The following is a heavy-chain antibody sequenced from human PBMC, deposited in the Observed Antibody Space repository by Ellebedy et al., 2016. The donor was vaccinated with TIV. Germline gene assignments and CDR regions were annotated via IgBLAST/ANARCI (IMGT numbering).Heavy chain of an antibody. CDR3: ARDFDSLYAFDI. J-gene: IGHJ3*02. Sequence: AASVKVSCKASGYTFTRYAMHWVRQAPGQRLEWMGWINAGNGNTKYSQKFQGRVTITRDTSASTAYMELSSLRSEDTAVYYCARDFDSLYAFDIWGQGTMVTVSS. D-gene: IGHD3-9*01. V-gene: IGHV1-3*01. CDR2: INAGNGNT. CDR1: GYTFTRYA.